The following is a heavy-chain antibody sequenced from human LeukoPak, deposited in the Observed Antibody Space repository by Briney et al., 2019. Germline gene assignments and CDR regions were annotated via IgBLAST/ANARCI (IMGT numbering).Heavy chain of an antibody. V-gene: IGHV5-51*01. D-gene: IGHD1-1*01. J-gene: IGHJ3*02. CDR2: VYPADSDT. CDR1: GYSFTSYW. Sequence: GESLKISCQTSGYSFTSYWIGWVRQMPGKGLEWMGIVYPADSDTRYSPSFEGQVTISVDKSISTTYLQWSSLKASDTAMYYCAKTTALHAFDIWGQGTMVTVSS. CDR3: AKTTALHAFDI.